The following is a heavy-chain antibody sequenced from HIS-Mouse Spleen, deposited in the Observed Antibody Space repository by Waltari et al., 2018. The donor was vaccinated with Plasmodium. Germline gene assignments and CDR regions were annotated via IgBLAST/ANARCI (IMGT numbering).Heavy chain of an antibody. CDR1: GFTFRRYG. Sequence: QVQLVESGGGVVQPGRSLRLSCAASGFTFRRYGMQWVRQAPGKGLEWVAVISYDGSNKYYADSVKGRFTISRDNSKNTLYLQMNSLRAEDTAVYYCAKILSYSSSPEDYWGQGTLVTVSS. CDR2: ISYDGSNK. J-gene: IGHJ4*02. D-gene: IGHD6-6*01. CDR3: AKILSYSSSPEDY. V-gene: IGHV3-30*18.